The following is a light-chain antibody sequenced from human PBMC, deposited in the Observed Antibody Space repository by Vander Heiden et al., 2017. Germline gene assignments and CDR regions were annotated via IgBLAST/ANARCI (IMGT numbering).Light chain of an antibody. CDR1: KLGDKY. CDR2: QDN. J-gene: IGLJ2*01. CDR3: QAWDSNTVI. V-gene: IGLV3-1*01. Sequence: SYELTQPPSVSVSPGQTASISCSGHKLGDKYASWYQQEPGQSPVLVIYQDNKRPSGIPERFSGSNSGNTATLTISGTQAMDEADYYCQAWDSNTVIFGGGTELTVL.